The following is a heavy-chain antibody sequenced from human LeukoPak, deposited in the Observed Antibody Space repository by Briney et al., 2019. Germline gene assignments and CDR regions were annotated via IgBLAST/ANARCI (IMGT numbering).Heavy chain of an antibody. CDR1: GFTFNRYV. CDR3: AKGAHSSGWNPNWFDP. Sequence: GGSLRLSCAASGFTFNRYVMSWVRQAPGKGPEWVSSIYGSGGSAYSADSVKGRFTISRDNSKNTLFLQMNSLRVEDTAIYYCAKGAHSSGWNPNWFDPWGQGTPVTVSS. V-gene: IGHV3-23*01. J-gene: IGHJ5*02. D-gene: IGHD6-19*01. CDR2: IYGSGGSA.